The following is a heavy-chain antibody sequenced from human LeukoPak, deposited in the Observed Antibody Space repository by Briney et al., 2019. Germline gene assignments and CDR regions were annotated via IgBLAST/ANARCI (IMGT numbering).Heavy chain of an antibody. J-gene: IGHJ5*02. CDR3: ARGQSGVRGANVPNLMGFDP. CDR2: IHTSGNT. D-gene: IGHD3-10*01. CDR1: GVSISSASYY. Sequence: SETLSLTCTVSGVSISSASYYWSWIRQPAGKGLEWIGRIHTSGNTNYNPSLKSRVTISIDTSKNQISLILSSVTAADTAVYFCARGQSGVRGANVPNLMGFDPWGQGTLVIVSS. V-gene: IGHV4-61*02.